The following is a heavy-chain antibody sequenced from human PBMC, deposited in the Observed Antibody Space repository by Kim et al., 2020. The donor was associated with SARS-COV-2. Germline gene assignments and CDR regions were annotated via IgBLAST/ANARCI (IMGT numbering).Heavy chain of an antibody. CDR2: IIPILGIA. CDR3: ATSPSIGIVVARTEYYFDY. CDR1: GGTFSSYA. Sequence: SVKVSCKASGGTFSSYAISWVRQAPGQGLEWMGRIIPILGIANYAQKFQGRVTITADKSTSTAYMELSSLRSEDTAVYYCATSPSIGIVVARTEYYFDYWGQGTLVTVSS. J-gene: IGHJ4*02. V-gene: IGHV1-69*04. D-gene: IGHD3-22*01.